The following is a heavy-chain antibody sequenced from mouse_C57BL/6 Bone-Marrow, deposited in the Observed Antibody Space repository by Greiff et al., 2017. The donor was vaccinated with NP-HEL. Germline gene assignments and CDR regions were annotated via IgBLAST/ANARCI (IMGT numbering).Heavy chain of an antibody. V-gene: IGHV1-4*01. CDR3: ARGHYPPLAY. J-gene: IGHJ3*01. D-gene: IGHD6-1*01. Sequence: QVQLKQSGAELARPGASVKMSCKASGYTFTSYTMHWVKQRPGQGLEWIGYINPSSGYTKYNQKFKDKATLTADKSSSTAYMQLSSLTSEDSAVYYCARGHYPPLAYWGQGTLVTVSA. CDR1: GYTFTSYT. CDR2: INPSSGYT.